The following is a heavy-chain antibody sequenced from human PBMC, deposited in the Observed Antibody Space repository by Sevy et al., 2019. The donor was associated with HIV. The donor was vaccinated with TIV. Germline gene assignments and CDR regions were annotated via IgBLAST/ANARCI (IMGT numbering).Heavy chain of an antibody. Sequence: GGSLRLSCVASGFTFDDYAMHWVRQAPGKGLEWVSGISWNSGNINYAESVKGRFTISRDNAKNSLFLQMNSLRVEDVASYYCAKDRGGRGCIYDGFDCWGQGTLVTVSS. J-gene: IGHJ4*02. CDR1: GFTFDDYA. CDR2: ISWNSGNI. CDR3: AKDRGGRGCIYDGFDC. V-gene: IGHV3-9*03. D-gene: IGHD5-18*01.